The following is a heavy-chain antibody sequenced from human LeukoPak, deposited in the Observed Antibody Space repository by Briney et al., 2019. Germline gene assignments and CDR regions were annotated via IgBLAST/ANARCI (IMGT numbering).Heavy chain of an antibody. J-gene: IGHJ4*02. CDR3: AKWGDYDVLTGYYDPDY. V-gene: IGHV3-23*01. CDR1: GFTFSNYA. D-gene: IGHD3-9*01. Sequence: GASLRLSCAASGFTFSNYAMSWVRQAPGKGLEWVSAITGSCGSTYYADSVKGRFTISRDNSKNTLYLQMNSLRAEDTAVYYCAKWGDYDVLTGYYDPDYWGQGTLVTVSS. CDR2: ITGSCGST.